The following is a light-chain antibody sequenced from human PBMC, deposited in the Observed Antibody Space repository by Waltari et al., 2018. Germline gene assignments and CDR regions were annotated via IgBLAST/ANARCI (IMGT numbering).Light chain of an antibody. CDR1: QSLLHSNGYNY. Sequence: DIVMTQSPLSLPVTPGEPASISCRSSQSLLHSNGYNYLDWYLQKPGQSPQILIYLGSNRASGVPDRFSGSGSGTVFTLKISRVEAEDAGVYYCMEALQSVTFGQGTRLEIK. V-gene: IGKV2-28*01. CDR2: LGS. CDR3: MEALQSVT. J-gene: IGKJ5*01.